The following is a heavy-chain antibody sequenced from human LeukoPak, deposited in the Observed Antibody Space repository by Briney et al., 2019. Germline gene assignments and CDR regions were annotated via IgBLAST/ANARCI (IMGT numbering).Heavy chain of an antibody. CDR3: TTSLRSGWYRGFDY. CDR1: GYTFCDYA. V-gene: IGHV3-49*04. Sequence: GGSLRLSCTASGYTFCDYAMSWVCQARGMGLECVGIIRSNVYGGITEYAASVKGRFSISREDSKSIANLHMNSLKTDDTAVYFCTTSLRSGWYRGFDYWGQGTLVTVSS. D-gene: IGHD6-19*01. J-gene: IGHJ4*02. CDR2: IRSNVYGGIT.